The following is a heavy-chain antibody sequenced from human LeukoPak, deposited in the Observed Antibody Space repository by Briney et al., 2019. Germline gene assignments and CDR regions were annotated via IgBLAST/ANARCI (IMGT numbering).Heavy chain of an antibody. CDR1: GGSISSYY. V-gene: IGHV4-59*05. J-gene: IGHJ4*02. CDR3: ARRIVGAAPFDY. Sequence: PSETLSLTCTVSGGSISSYYWSWIRQPPGKGLEWIGSIYYSGSTYYNSSLKSRVTISVDTSKNQFSLKLSSVTAADTAVYYCARRIVGAAPFDYWGQGTLVTVSS. D-gene: IGHD1-26*01. CDR2: IYYSGST.